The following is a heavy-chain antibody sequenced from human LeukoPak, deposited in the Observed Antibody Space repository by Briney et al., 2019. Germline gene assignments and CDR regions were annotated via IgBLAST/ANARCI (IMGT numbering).Heavy chain of an antibody. CDR1: GGSFSGYY. V-gene: IGHV4-34*01. CDR3: ARELYYDSRVDY. Sequence: SETLSLTCAVYGGSFSGYYWSWIRQPPGKGLEWIGEITHSGSTNYNPSLTSRVTISVDTSKNQYSLKLSSVTAADTAVYYCARELYYDSRVDYWGQGTLVTVSS. J-gene: IGHJ4*02. D-gene: IGHD3-22*01. CDR2: ITHSGST.